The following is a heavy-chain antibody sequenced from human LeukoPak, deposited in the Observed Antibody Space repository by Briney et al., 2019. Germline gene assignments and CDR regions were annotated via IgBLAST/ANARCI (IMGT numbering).Heavy chain of an antibody. J-gene: IGHJ4*02. CDR2: IYYSGST. Sequence: PSETLSLTCTVSGGSISSSSYYWGWIRQPPGKGLEWIGSIYYSGSTYYNPSLESRVTISADTSKNQFSLKLSSVTAADTAVYYCARDKGTSYLSSFDYWGQGTLVTVSS. V-gene: IGHV4-39*07. D-gene: IGHD6-6*01. CDR1: GGSISSSSYY. CDR3: ARDKGTSYLSSFDY.